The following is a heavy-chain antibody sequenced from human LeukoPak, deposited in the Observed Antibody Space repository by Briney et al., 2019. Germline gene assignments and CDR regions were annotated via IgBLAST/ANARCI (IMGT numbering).Heavy chain of an antibody. Sequence: GGSLRLSCAASGFTFSSYEMNWVRQAPGKGLEWVSYISSSGSTIYYAGSVKGRFTISRDNSKNSLYLQLNSLRAEDTAVYYCARGPMVRGPDYWGQGTLVTVSS. CDR1: GFTFSSYE. CDR2: ISSSGSTI. CDR3: ARGPMVRGPDY. D-gene: IGHD3-10*01. V-gene: IGHV3-48*03. J-gene: IGHJ4*02.